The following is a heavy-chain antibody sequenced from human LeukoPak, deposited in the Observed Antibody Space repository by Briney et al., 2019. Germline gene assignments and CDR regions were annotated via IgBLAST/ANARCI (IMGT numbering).Heavy chain of an antibody. CDR3: ARDAERWYYYYGMDV. J-gene: IGHJ6*02. D-gene: IGHD1-14*01. CDR1: GFTFSSYA. CDR2: ISGSGGST. Sequence: GGSLRLSCAASGFTFSSYAMSWVRQAPGKGLEWVSAISGSGGSTYYADSVKGRFTISRDNSKNMLYLQMNSLRAEDTAVYYCARDAERWYYYYGMDVWGQGTTVTVSS. V-gene: IGHV3-23*01.